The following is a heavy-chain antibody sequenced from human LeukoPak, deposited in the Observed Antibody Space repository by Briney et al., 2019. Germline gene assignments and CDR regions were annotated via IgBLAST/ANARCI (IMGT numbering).Heavy chain of an antibody. Sequence: ASVKVPCRASGGTFSSYAISWVRQAPGQGLEWMGGIIPIFGTANYAQKFQGRVTITADKSTSTAYMELSSLRSEDTAVYYCARDVLGYCSGGSCYSDYWGQGTLVTVSS. D-gene: IGHD2-15*01. CDR3: ARDVLGYCSGGSCYSDY. V-gene: IGHV1-69*06. J-gene: IGHJ4*02. CDR1: GGTFSSYA. CDR2: IIPIFGTA.